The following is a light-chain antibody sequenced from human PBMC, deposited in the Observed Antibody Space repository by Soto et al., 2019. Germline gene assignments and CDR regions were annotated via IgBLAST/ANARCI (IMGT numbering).Light chain of an antibody. Sequence: DIQMTQSPTSLSASVGDRVTITCRASQDIRNFVAWYQQKPGQAPKLLIYAASTLQSGVPSRFSGSGSGTDVTLTINSLQPEDVATYSCQKYSSVPVFGPGTKVEIK. J-gene: IGKJ3*01. V-gene: IGKV1-27*01. CDR1: QDIRNF. CDR2: AAS. CDR3: QKYSSVPV.